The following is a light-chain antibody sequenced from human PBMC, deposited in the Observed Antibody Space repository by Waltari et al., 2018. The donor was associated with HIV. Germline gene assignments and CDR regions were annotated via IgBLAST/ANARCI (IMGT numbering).Light chain of an antibody. J-gene: IGLJ1*01. CDR3: CSYAGSSTHV. CDR2: EVS. V-gene: IGLV2-23*02. Sequence: QSALTQPASDHGSPGQSITLPCPGTRSDVGSYNLVSLYQQHPGKAPKLMIYEVSKRPSGVSSRFSGSKSGNTASLTISGLQAEDEADYYCCSYAGSSTHVFGSGTKVTVL. CDR1: RSDVGSYNL.